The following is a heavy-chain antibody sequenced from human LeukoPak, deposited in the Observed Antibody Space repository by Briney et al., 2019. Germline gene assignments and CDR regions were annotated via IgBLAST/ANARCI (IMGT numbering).Heavy chain of an antibody. CDR3: ARDIRYFDWLSTNWFDP. CDR2: IIPIFGTA. V-gene: IGHV1-69*05. Sequence: ASVKVSCKASGGTFSSYAISWVRQAPGQGLEWMGRIIPIFGTANYAQKFQGRVTITTDESTSTAYMELSSLRSEDTAVYYCARDIRYFDWLSTNWFDPWGQGTLVTVSS. J-gene: IGHJ5*02. CDR1: GGTFSSYA. D-gene: IGHD3-9*01.